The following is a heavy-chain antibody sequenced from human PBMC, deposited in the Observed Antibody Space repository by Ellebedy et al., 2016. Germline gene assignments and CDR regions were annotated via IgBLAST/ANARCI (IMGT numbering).Heavy chain of an antibody. V-gene: IGHV3-48*02. D-gene: IGHD3-10*02. CDR2: ISSSSSTI. Sequence: GESLKISXAASGFTFSSYSMNWVRQAPGKGLEWVSYISSSSSTIYYADSVKGRFTISRDNAKNSLYLQMNSLRDEDTAVYYCASIFGEYGNGYYYYGMDVWGQGTTVTVSS. J-gene: IGHJ6*02. CDR1: GFTFSSYS. CDR3: ASIFGEYGNGYYYYGMDV.